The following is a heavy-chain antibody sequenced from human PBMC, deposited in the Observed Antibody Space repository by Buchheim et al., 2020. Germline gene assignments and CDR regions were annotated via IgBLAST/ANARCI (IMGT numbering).Heavy chain of an antibody. Sequence: QVQLVESGGGVVQPGRSLRLSCAASGFTFSSYAMHWVRQAPGKGLEWVAVISYDGSNKYYADSVKGRFTISRDNSKNTLYLQMNSLRAEDTAVYYCARDPSYSSSLSYYYYYMDVWGKGTT. V-gene: IGHV3-30-3*01. CDR1: GFTFSSYA. D-gene: IGHD6-6*01. CDR3: ARDPSYSSSLSYYYYYMDV. CDR2: ISYDGSNK. J-gene: IGHJ6*03.